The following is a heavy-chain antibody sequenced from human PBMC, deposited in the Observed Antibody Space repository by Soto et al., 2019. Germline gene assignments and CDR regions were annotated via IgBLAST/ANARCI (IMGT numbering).Heavy chain of an antibody. Sequence: GGSLRLSCAASGFTFSSYGMHWVRQAPGKGLEWVSYISSSGSTIYYADSVKGRFTISRDNAKNSLYLQMNSLRAEDTAVYYCARFVRRGNGPADFDYWGQGTLVTVSS. CDR2: ISSSGSTI. CDR1: GFTFSSYG. V-gene: IGHV3-48*04. D-gene: IGHD2-15*01. CDR3: ARFVRRGNGPADFDY. J-gene: IGHJ4*02.